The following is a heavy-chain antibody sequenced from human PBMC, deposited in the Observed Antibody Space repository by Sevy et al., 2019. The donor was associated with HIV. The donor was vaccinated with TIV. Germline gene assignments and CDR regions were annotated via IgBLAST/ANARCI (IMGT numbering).Heavy chain of an antibody. CDR3: AKPLVIVVYGGSIFFDY. J-gene: IGHJ4*02. D-gene: IGHD4-17*01. V-gene: IGHV3-23*01. CDR1: GFTFSNYG. CDR2: ISGSGGST. Sequence: GGSLRLSCAASGFTFSNYGMSWVRQAPGKGLEWVSAISGSGGSTFYANSVEGRFSIARDNSKDTLYLQMNSLRAEETAVYYCAKPLVIVVYGGSIFFDYWGQGTLVTVSS.